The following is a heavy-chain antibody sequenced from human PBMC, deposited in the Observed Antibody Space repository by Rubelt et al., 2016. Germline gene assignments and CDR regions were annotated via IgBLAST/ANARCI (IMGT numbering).Heavy chain of an antibody. D-gene: IGHD4-17*01. J-gene: IGHJ4*02. CDR1: GYTLTELS. V-gene: IGHV1-24*01. CDR2: FDPEDSET. CDR3: AIRQPDYGDLDLDY. Sequence: QVQLVQSGAEVKKPGASVKVSCKVSGYTLTELSMHWVRPAPGKGLGGMGGFDPEDSETINGHKSQGRVTMTEDTSTETGDMGLSSLRSEDTAVYYCAIRQPDYGDLDLDYGGQGTLVTVSS.